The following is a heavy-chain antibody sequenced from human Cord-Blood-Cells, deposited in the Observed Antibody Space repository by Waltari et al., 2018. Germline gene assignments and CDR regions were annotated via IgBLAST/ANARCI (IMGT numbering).Heavy chain of an antibody. CDR1: GGSFSGYY. Sequence: QVQLQQWGAGLLKPSETLSLTCAVSGGSFSGYYWSWIRQPPGKGLEWIGEINHSGSTNYNPSLKSRVTISVDTSKNQFSLKLSSVTAADTAVYYCARALYYYDSSGPLDYWGQGTLVTVSS. CDR3: ARALYYYDSSGPLDY. CDR2: INHSGST. J-gene: IGHJ4*02. D-gene: IGHD3-22*01. V-gene: IGHV4-34*01.